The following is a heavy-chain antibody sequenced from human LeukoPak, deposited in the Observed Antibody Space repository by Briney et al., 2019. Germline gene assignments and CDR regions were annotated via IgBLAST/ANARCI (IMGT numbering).Heavy chain of an antibody. CDR2: IFYTGDS. V-gene: IGHV4-59*08. Sequence: PSETLSLTCTVSGVSSSSSYWSWIRQPPGKGLEWIGYIFYTGDSNHNPSFKSRVSISLDTSKDQISLELNSVTAADTAVYYCARHRFASPLDSWGQGTLVTVSS. J-gene: IGHJ4*02. D-gene: IGHD2-21*01. CDR1: GVSSSSSY. CDR3: ARHRFASPLDS.